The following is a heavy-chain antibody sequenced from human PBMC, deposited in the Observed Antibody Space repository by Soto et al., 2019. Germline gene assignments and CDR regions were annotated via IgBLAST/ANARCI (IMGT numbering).Heavy chain of an antibody. CDR1: GYSFTSYW. Sequence: PVESVKISCNGSGYSFTSYWIGWVRQMPWKGLEWMGIIYPGDSDTRYSPSFQGQVTISADKSISTAYLQWSSLKASDTAMYYCARLGLVAGTNYYYYGMDVWGQGTTVTVSS. CDR2: IYPGDSDT. D-gene: IGHD1-26*01. J-gene: IGHJ6*02. CDR3: ARLGLVAGTNYYYYGMDV. V-gene: IGHV5-51*01.